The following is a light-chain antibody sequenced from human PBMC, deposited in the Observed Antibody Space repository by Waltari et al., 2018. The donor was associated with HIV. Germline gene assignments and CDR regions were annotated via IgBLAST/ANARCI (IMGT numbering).Light chain of an antibody. CDR2: GIN. Sequence: QSVLTQPPSASGTPGPRVTISSSGSNSNVGISYVSWYQQRPGATPKLVIYGINQRPSGVPDRFSGSKSGTSVSLVISGIRSEDEADYYCAAWDYSLSGWVFGGGTKLTVL. J-gene: IGLJ3*02. CDR3: AAWDYSLSGWV. V-gene: IGLV1-47*01. CDR1: NSNVGISY.